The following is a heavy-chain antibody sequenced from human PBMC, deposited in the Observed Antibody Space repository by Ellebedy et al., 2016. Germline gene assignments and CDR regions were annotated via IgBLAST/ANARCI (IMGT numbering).Heavy chain of an antibody. CDR2: IYYSGST. CDR3: ARDSFSGYDRNFDY. Sequence: SETLSLTXTVSGGSISSGGYYWSWIRQHPGKGLEWIGYIYYSGSTYYNPSLKSRVTISVDTSKNQFSLKLSSVTAADTAVYYCARDSFSGYDRNFDYWGQGTLVTVSS. V-gene: IGHV4-31*03. J-gene: IGHJ4*02. CDR1: GGSISSGGYY. D-gene: IGHD5-12*01.